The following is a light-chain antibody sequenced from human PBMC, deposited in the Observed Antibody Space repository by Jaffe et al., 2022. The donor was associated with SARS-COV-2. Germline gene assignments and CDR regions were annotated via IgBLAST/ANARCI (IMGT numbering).Light chain of an antibody. V-gene: IGLV1-51*01. CDR2: DNN. J-gene: IGLJ2*01. CDR1: STNVGKNY. CDR3: GTWDSSLKTVV. Sequence: QSVLTQPPSVSAAPGQEVTISCSGSSTNVGKNYVSWYQQLPGTAPKLLIHDNNKRPSGIPDRFSGSQSGTSATLGISGLQTGDEADYYCGTWDSSLKTVVFGGGTKVTVL.